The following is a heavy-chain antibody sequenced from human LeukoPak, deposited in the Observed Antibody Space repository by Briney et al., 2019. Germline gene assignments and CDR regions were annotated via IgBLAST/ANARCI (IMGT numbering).Heavy chain of an antibody. Sequence: SETLSLTCTVSGGSISSYYWSWIRQPPGKGLEWIGYIYYSGSTNYNPSLKSRVTISVDTSKNQFSLKLSSVTAADTAVYYCARVPTCHVLLWFGELFRRPNYYYYYMDVWGKGTTVTVSS. J-gene: IGHJ6*03. V-gene: IGHV4-59*12. CDR1: GGSISSYY. CDR3: ARVPTCHVLLWFGELFRRPNYYYYYMDV. CDR2: IYYSGST. D-gene: IGHD3-10*01.